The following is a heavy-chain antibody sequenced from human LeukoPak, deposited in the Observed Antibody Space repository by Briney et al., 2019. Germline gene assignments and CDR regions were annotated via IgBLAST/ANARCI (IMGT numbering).Heavy chain of an antibody. CDR2: ISSSSSYI. J-gene: IGHJ4*02. D-gene: IGHD1-26*01. CDR1: GFTFSSYS. CDR3: ARGATTQDFDY. V-gene: IGHV3-21*01. Sequence: GGSLRLSCAASGFTFSSYSMNRVRQAPGKGLEWVSSISSSSSYIYYADSVKGRFTISRDNAKNSLYLQMNSLRAEDTAVYYCARGATTQDFDYWGRGTLVTVSS.